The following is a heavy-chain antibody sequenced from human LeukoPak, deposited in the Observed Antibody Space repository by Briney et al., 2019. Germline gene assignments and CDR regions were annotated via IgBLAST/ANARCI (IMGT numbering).Heavy chain of an antibody. J-gene: IGHJ2*01. CDR1: GFSFSTRS. CDR2: ISSSSGSK. D-gene: IGHD4-23*01. V-gene: IGHV3-48*01. Sequence: GGSLRLSCAASGFSFSTRSMNWVRQAPGEGLEWVSYISSSSGSKFYADSVKGRFTISRDNAKNSLYLQMNSLRAEDTAVYYCAKDTHGGPNLYWSFDLWGRGTLVTVSS. CDR3: AKDTHGGPNLYWSFDL.